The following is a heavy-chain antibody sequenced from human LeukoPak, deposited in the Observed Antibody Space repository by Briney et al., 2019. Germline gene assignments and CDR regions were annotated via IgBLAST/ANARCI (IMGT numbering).Heavy chain of an antibody. Sequence: GGSLRLSCAPSGLTFKNVWVSWVRQAPGKGLEWIERIKSKVDGGTTDYAAPVKGRFTISRDDSETTLYLQMNSLETEDTGVYYCSTGAYCSSPTCQFYYYYYMDVWGKGTTVTVSS. CDR1: GLTFKNVW. D-gene: IGHD2-2*01. J-gene: IGHJ6*03. CDR3: STGAYCSSPTCQFYYYYYMDV. V-gene: IGHV3-15*05. CDR2: IKSKVDGGTT.